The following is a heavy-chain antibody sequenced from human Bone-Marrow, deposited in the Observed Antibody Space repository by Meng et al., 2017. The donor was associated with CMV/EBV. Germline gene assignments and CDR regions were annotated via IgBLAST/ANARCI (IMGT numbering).Heavy chain of an antibody. Sequence: SVKVSCKASGYTFTNYGISWVRQASGQGLEWMGGIIPVFGTANFAQKFQGRLTITTDESTSTAYMELSSLTSDDTAVYFCVRGVPYDAFDIWGQGTVVTVSS. CDR3: VRGVPYDAFDI. J-gene: IGHJ3*02. CDR1: GYTFTNYG. V-gene: IGHV1-69*05. CDR2: IIPVFGTA. D-gene: IGHD3-10*01.